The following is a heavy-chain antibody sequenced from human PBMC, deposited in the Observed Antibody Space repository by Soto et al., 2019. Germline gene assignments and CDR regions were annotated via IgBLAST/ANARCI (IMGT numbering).Heavy chain of an antibody. CDR2: IYYSGST. D-gene: IGHD2-15*01. Sequence: SETLSVTCTVSGGAISSGGYYWSWIRQHPGKGLEWIGYIYYSGSTYYNPSLKSRVTISVDTSKNQFSLKLSSVTAADTAVYYCASQGRGSHWFDPWGQGTRVNVS. CDR3: ASQGRGSHWFDP. CDR1: GGAISSGGYY. J-gene: IGHJ5*02. V-gene: IGHV4-31*03.